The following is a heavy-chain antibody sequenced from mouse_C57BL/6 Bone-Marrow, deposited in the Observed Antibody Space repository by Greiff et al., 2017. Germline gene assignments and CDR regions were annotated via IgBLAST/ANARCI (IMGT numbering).Heavy chain of an antibody. D-gene: IGHD1-1*01. Sequence: VQLQQPGAELVKPGASVKLSCKASGYTFTSYWMHWVKQRPGQGLEWIGMIDPEDGETKYAPKFQDKATITADTSSNTAYLQLSSLTSEDTAVYYCTRSLIYYGTNYWGQGTTLTVSS. CDR1: GYTFTSYW. CDR2: IDPEDGET. J-gene: IGHJ2*01. CDR3: TRSLIYYGTNY. V-gene: IGHV14-2*01.